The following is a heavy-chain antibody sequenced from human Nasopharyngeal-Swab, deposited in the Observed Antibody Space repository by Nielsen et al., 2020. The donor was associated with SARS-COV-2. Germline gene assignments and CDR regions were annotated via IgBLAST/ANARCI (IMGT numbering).Heavy chain of an antibody. D-gene: IGHD3-22*01. V-gene: IGHV1-46*01. CDR2: INPSGGST. Sequence: WVRQAPGQGLEWMGIINPSGGSTSYAQKFQGRVTMTRDTSISTAYMELSRLRSDDTAVYYCARNDSSGYGYWGQGTLVTVSS. CDR3: ARNDSSGYGY. J-gene: IGHJ4*02.